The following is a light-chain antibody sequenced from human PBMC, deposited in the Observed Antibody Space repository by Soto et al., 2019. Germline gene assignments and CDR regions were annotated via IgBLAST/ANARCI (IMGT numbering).Light chain of an antibody. V-gene: IGKV3-15*01. J-gene: IGKJ2*01. Sequence: EIVLTQSPATLSVSPGERATLSCRTSQSVGSNLAWYQQKPGQAPRLLLYGAFIRAPGFPVTFRGTGSGSEFTLTISSLQSEDGALYYCQQYDKWPYTFGQGTNLESK. CDR2: GAF. CDR1: QSVGSN. CDR3: QQYDKWPYT.